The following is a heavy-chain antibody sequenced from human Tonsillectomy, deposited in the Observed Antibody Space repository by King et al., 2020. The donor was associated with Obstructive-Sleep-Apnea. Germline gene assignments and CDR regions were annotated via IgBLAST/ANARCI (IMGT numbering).Heavy chain of an antibody. J-gene: IGHJ3*02. D-gene: IGHD5-12*01. CDR3: ARATGYSGYGWGPYDAFDI. Sequence: VQLVESGGGLVQPGGSLRLSCAASGFTFSSYAMSWVCQAPGKALQWVSGISGSDGSTYYADSVKGRFTISRDNSKKTLYLEMNSLRAEDTAVYYCARATGYSGYGWGPYDAFDIWGQGTMVTVSS. CDR2: ISGSDGST. V-gene: IGHV3-23*04. CDR1: GFTFSSYA.